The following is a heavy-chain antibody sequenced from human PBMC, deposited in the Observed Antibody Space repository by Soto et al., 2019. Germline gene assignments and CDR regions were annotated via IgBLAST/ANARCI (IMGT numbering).Heavy chain of an antibody. Sequence: GGSLRLSCEGSGFAFSSYGMHWVRQAPGKGLEWLAVISFDGTKIYYVDSMKGRCTISRDISASTLYLHMNGLRSEDTAMYFCAKAGDAYNSFFDSWGQGALVTVPQ. D-gene: IGHD1-1*01. CDR3: AKAGDAYNSFFDS. CDR1: GFAFSSYG. V-gene: IGHV3-30*18. CDR2: ISFDGTKI. J-gene: IGHJ4*02.